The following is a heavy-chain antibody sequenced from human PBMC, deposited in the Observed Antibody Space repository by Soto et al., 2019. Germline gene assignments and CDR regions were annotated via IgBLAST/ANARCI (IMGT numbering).Heavy chain of an antibody. D-gene: IGHD6-19*01. J-gene: IGHJ3*02. Sequence: PSETLSLTCTVSGGSISRYYWSWIRQPPGKGLEWIGYLYNAGSTIYNPSLKSRVTISVDMSQNQFSLNLNYVTAADTAVYYCARGLGSSGWYSPWDAFDIWGQGTMVTVSS. CDR1: GGSISRYY. V-gene: IGHV4-59*01. CDR3: ARGLGSSGWYSPWDAFDI. CDR2: LYNAGST.